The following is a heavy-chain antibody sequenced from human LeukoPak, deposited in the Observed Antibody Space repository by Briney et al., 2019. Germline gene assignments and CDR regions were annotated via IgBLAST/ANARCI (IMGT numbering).Heavy chain of an antibody. J-gene: IGHJ4*02. D-gene: IGHD1-26*01. CDR3: ARDGYSGSYFDY. CDR1: GFSFSIYA. CDR2: ITGSGGGT. Sequence: QTGGSLRLSCAASGFSFSIYAMSWVRQAPGKGLEWVSGITGSGGGTYYADSVKGRFTISRDNSKNTLYLQMNSLRAEDTAVYYCARDGYSGSYFDYWGQGTLVTVSS. V-gene: IGHV3-23*01.